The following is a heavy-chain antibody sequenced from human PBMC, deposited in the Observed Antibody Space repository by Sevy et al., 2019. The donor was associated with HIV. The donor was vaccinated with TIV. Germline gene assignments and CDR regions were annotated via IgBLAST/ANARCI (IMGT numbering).Heavy chain of an antibody. Sequence: SETLSLTCAVFGETFVGHYWTWIRQTPGKGLEWIGEINHRGTANYNPSLKSRVTISVDTSNKQFSLRLNSMTAADTAVYYCVKTATVTISALDSWGRGTLVTVSS. CDR1: GETFVGHY. CDR2: INHRGTA. V-gene: IGHV4-34*08. J-gene: IGHJ4*02. CDR3: VKTATVTISALDS. D-gene: IGHD4-17*01.